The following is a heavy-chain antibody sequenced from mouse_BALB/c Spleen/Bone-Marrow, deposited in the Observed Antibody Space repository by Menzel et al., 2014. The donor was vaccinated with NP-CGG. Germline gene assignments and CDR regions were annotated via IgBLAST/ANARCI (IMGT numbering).Heavy chain of an antibody. CDR3: AREMVFDITTVVATGGYYFDY. Sequence: QVQLKESGAELVKPGASLKLSCKASGYTFTSYWMHWVKRRPGQGLEWIGEINPSNGRANYNEKFKSKATLTVDKSSSTAYMQLSSRTSEDSAVYYCAREMVFDITTVVATGGYYFDYWGQGTTLTVSS. CDR1: GYTFTSYW. CDR2: INPSNGRA. V-gene: IGHV1S81*02. J-gene: IGHJ2*01. D-gene: IGHD1-1*01.